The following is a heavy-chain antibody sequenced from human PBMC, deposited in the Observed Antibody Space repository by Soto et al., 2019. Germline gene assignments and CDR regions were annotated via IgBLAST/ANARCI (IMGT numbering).Heavy chain of an antibody. CDR1: GGTFGDLA. J-gene: IGHJ4*02. V-gene: IGHV1-69*01. Sequence: QVHLVQSGAEVKKPGSSVKVSCKTSGGTFGDLAFSWVRQAPRQGLEWVGGIIPLFGAPDYAREFQGRVTVSADESSSTVYMELRSLRSEDTAVYYCASERVAEMSTGGYCDNWGQGTLVTVSS. CDR3: ASERVAEMSTGGYCDN. CDR2: IIPLFGAP. D-gene: IGHD2-8*02.